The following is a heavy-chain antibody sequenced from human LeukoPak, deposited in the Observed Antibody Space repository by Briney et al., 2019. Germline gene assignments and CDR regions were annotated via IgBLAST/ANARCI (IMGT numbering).Heavy chain of an antibody. D-gene: IGHD1-26*01. CDR3: ANVYSNYWEWEY. Sequence: ASVAVSCKASGYTFTGYYLHWVRQAPGQGLEWMGWINPNSGGTNYAQKFQGRVTMTRDTSISTAYMELYSLTSDDTAAYYCANVYSNYWEWEYWGQGTLVTVSS. CDR2: INPNSGGT. V-gene: IGHV1-2*02. J-gene: IGHJ4*02. CDR1: GYTFTGYY.